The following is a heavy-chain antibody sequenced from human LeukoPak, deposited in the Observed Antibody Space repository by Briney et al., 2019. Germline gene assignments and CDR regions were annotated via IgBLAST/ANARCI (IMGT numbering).Heavy chain of an antibody. CDR3: ARGGLEPVDY. V-gene: IGHV3-74*01. J-gene: IGHJ4*02. D-gene: IGHD5-24*01. CDR2: INTDGRTT. CDR1: GFTFNTYT. Sequence: PGGSLRLSCAASGFTFNTYTMNWVRQAPGMGLVWVSRINTDGRTTSYADSVKGRFTISRDNAKNILYLEVNSLRTDDTAVYYCARGGLEPVDYWGQGTLVTVSS.